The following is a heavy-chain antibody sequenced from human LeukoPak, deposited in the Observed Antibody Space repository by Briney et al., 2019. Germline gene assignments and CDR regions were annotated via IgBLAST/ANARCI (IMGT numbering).Heavy chain of an antibody. CDR2: IYASGKT. CDR1: GDSTSRGRYY. Sequence: SETLSLTCTVSGDSTSRGRYYWSWVRQPAGKELEWIGRIYASGKTDYNPYTPSLKSRVAMSLDTSKNQVSLYLTSVTAADTAMYFCARSFSEKFYFESWGQGTLVTVSS. CDR3: ARSFSEKFYFES. V-gene: IGHV4-61*02. D-gene: IGHD1-26*01. J-gene: IGHJ4*02.